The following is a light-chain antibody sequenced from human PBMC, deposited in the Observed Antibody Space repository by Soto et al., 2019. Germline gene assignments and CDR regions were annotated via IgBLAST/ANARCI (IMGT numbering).Light chain of an antibody. Sequence: EIVLTQSQGTLSLSPGERATLSCRASQSVSSSYLAWYQQKPGQAPRLLIYGASSRASDIPARFSGSGSGTDFTLTISSLEPEDFAVYYCQQRSNWPWTFGQGTRLEIK. V-gene: IGKV3D-20*02. J-gene: IGKJ5*01. CDR3: QQRSNWPWT. CDR1: QSVSSSY. CDR2: GAS.